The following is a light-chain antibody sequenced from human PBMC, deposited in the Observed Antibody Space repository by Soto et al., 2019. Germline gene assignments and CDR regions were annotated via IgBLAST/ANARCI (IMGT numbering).Light chain of an antibody. Sequence: DIQMTQSPSSLSASVGDRVTITCRASQSISSYLNWYQRKPGKAPKLLIYAASSLQSGVPSRFSGSGSGTDFILIIRSLQPEDFATYYCQQSYTTPYTFGQGTKLEIK. V-gene: IGKV1-39*01. CDR2: AAS. J-gene: IGKJ2*01. CDR1: QSISSY. CDR3: QQSYTTPYT.